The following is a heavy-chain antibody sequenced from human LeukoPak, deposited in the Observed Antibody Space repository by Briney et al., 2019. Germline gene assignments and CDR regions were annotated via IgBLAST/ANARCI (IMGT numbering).Heavy chain of an antibody. J-gene: IGHJ4*02. Sequence: GASVKVSCKASGYTFTSYGISWVRQAPGQGLEWMGWISAYNGNTNYAQKLQGRVTMTTDTSTSTAYMELRSLRPDDTAVYYCARDTVSRGTVRGIDYWGQGTLVTVSS. V-gene: IGHV1-18*01. CDR1: GYTFTSYG. D-gene: IGHD4-4*01. CDR3: ARDTVSRGTVRGIDY. CDR2: ISAYNGNT.